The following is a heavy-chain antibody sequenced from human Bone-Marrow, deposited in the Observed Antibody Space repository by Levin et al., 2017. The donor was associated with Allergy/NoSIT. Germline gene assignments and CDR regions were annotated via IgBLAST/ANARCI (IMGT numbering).Heavy chain of an antibody. CDR1: GDSISRGNYF. J-gene: IGHJ4*02. V-gene: IGHV4-61*02. Sequence: SQTLSLPCTVSGDSISRGNYFWSWIRQPAGKGLEWIGRIYTSGSSNYNPSLKSRITISVDTSRNQFSLQLTTVTAADTAVYYCARNEWFGTDYWGQGTLVTVSS. D-gene: IGHD3-10*01. CDR3: ARNEWFGTDY. CDR2: IYTSGSS.